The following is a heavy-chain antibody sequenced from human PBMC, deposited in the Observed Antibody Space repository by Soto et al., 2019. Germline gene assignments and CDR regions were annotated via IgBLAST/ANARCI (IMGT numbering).Heavy chain of an antibody. CDR3: AKPRASGWDFHTPFDY. V-gene: IGHV3-23*01. Sequence: GGSLRLSCAASGFIFSTYAMSWVRQAPGGGLEWVSTINDDGDKSYYADSVKGRFTISRDNSRNTLFLQMNSLRAEDTAVFYCAKPRASGWDFHTPFDYWGQGTLVTVSS. D-gene: IGHD6-19*01. CDR2: INDDGDKS. CDR1: GFIFSTYA. J-gene: IGHJ4*02.